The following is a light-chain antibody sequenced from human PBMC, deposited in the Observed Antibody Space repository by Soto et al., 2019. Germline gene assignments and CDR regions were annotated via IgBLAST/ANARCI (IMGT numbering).Light chain of an antibody. CDR1: RSISGW. V-gene: IGKV1-5*03. Sequence: DIQMTQSPSTLPASVGDRVTITCRASRSISGWLAWYQQKPGKAPKLLIYQASRLESGVPSRFSGSGSGTEFTLTISSLQPDDFGTYYCQQSGGPFGPGTKVDIK. CDR2: QAS. CDR3: QQSGGP. J-gene: IGKJ3*01.